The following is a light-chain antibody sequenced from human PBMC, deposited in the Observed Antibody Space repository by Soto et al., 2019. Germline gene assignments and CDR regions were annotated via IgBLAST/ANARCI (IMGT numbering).Light chain of an antibody. V-gene: IGKV3-20*01. CDR2: AAS. Sequence: EIVLTQSPGTLSLSPGERATLSCRASQTVTTNYLAWYQQKLGQSPRLLIYAASSRATGIPDRFSGSGSGTDFTLTISSLEPEDVGVYYCQEYGSSPPTFGQGTKVEL. CDR1: QTVTTNY. J-gene: IGKJ1*01. CDR3: QEYGSSPPT.